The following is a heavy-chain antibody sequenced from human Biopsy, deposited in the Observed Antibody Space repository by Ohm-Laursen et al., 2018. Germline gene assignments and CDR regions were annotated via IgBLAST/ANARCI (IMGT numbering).Heavy chain of an antibody. CDR2: SIPLFNTA. J-gene: IGHJ2*01. CDR3: ARFPLGAYDDSGSYRAVEHWYFDL. D-gene: IGHD3-22*01. CDR1: GGTFTNYA. Sequence: SVKVSCNASGGTFTNYAVGWVRQAPGQGLEWVGSSIPLFNTANYADKFQGRVTLTADKSTTTAYMDLSSLRSEDTAIYYCARFPLGAYDDSGSYRAVEHWYFDLWGRGTLVTVSS. V-gene: IGHV1-69*06.